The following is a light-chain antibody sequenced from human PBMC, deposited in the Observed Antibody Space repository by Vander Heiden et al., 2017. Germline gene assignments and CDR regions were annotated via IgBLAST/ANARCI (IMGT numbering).Light chain of an antibody. CDR3: QAYDSRVSGWV. V-gene: IGLV1-40*01. CDR1: RSNSGTGYD. CDR2: DNN. Sequence: QSVLPQPPSVSVAPGPGVAISCTGSRSNSGTGYDVNWDQQRPGTAPKRRIYDNNNRPAGVTARFAGSKSGTSVSRAITGLQAEDEADYYCQAYDSRVSGWVFGGGTRLTVL. J-gene: IGLJ3*02.